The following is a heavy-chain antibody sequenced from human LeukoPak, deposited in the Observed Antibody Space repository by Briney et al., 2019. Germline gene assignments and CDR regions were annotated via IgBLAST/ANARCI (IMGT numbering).Heavy chain of an antibody. Sequence: SETLSLTCAVYGGSFNTYYWNWIRQSPGKGLEWIGEINHTGTTNYNPSLKSRFTISVDTSKNQFSLKLSSVTAADTAVYYCARAGWGSGSYYVADYYMDVWGKGTTVTISS. CDR1: GGSFNTYY. D-gene: IGHD3-10*01. CDR3: ARAGWGSGSYYVADYYMDV. J-gene: IGHJ6*03. CDR2: INHTGTT. V-gene: IGHV4-34*01.